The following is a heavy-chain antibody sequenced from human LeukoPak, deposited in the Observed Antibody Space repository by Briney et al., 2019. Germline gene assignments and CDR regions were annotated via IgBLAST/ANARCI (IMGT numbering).Heavy chain of an antibody. CDR3: ARDHLAVAGKIYFDY. CDR1: AGSISSSSYY. J-gene: IGHJ4*02. D-gene: IGHD6-19*01. V-gene: IGHV4-39*07. Sequence: SETLSLTCTVSAGSISSSSYYWGWIRQPPGKGLEWIGSIYYSGSTYYNPSLKSRVTISVDTSKNQFSLKLSSVTAADTAVYYCARDHLAVAGKIYFDYWGQGTLVTVSS. CDR2: IYYSGST.